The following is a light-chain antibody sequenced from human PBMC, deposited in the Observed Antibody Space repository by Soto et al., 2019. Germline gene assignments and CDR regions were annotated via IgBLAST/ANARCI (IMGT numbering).Light chain of an antibody. J-gene: IGKJ3*01. CDR2: GAS. CDR3: QQYYTRLT. Sequence: PGERVTLSCRASQSVSSSYLTWYQQKPGQAPRLLIYGASTRATSIPARFSGSGSGTDFTLTISSLQPEDFAVYYCQQYYTRLTFGPGTKVDIK. CDR1: QSVSSSY. V-gene: IGKV3D-7*01.